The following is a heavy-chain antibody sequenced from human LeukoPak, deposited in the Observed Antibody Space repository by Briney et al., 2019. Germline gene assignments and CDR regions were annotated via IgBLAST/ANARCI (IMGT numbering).Heavy chain of an antibody. V-gene: IGHV1-18*01. CDR2: ISAYNGNT. CDR1: GYTFTSYG. J-gene: IGHJ4*02. Sequence: ASVKVSCKASGYTFTSYGISWVRQAPGQGLEWMGWISAYNGNTNYAQKLQGRVTMTTDTSTSTAYMELRSLRSDDTAVYYCARSDYCDSSGYYVPLDYWGQGTLVTVSS. CDR3: ARSDYCDSSGYYVPLDY. D-gene: IGHD3-22*01.